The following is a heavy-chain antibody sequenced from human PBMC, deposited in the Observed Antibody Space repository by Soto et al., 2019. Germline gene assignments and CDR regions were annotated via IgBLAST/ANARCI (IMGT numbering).Heavy chain of an antibody. CDR2: ISQSGAT. D-gene: IGHD2-8*01. V-gene: IGHV4-30-2*01. CDR3: ARGIWNIEEMIYGIYFDP. J-gene: IGHJ5*02. CDR1: GGSITSGAYA. Sequence: SETLSLTCAVSGGSITSGAYAWSWIRQPPGKVLEWLGYISQSGATYYNPSLERRVTISMDTSKNAFSLNLSPVTGDDTAVYDCARGIWNIEEMIYGIYFDPCGPGTLVTVSS.